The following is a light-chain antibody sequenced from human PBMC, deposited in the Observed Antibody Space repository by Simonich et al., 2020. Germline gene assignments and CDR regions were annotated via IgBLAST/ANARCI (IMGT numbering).Light chain of an antibody. Sequence: DIVMTPSPDSLAVSLGERATIHCKSSQSVLSSSNNKNYLAWYQQKPGQPPKLLIYWESTRESGVPDRFSGSGSGTDFTLTISSLQAEDVAVYYCQQYYSTPYTFGQGTKLEIK. CDR3: QQYYSTPYT. CDR1: QSVLSSSNNKNY. CDR2: WES. V-gene: IGKV4-1*01. J-gene: IGKJ2*01.